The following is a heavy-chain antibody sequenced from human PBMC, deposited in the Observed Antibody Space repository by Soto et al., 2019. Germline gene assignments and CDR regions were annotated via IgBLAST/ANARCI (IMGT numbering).Heavy chain of an antibody. V-gene: IGHV3-30-3*01. CDR3: AREVGNDYYDSSGYPLQTYFDY. CDR1: GFTFSSYA. D-gene: IGHD3-22*01. CDR2: ISYDGSNK. J-gene: IGHJ4*02. Sequence: GGSLRLSCAASGFTFSSYAMHWVRQAPGKGLEWVAVISYDGSNKYYADSVKGRFTISRDNSKNTLYLQTNSMRAEDTAVYYCAREVGNDYYDSSGYPLQTYFDYWGQGTLVTVSS.